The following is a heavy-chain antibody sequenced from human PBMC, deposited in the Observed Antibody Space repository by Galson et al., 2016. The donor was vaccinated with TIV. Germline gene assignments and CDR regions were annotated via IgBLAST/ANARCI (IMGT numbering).Heavy chain of an antibody. CDR2: TYCRSRCDY. CDR3: ARAAGRNGGTCHATCESFDF. D-gene: IGHD3-10*01. CDR1: GDSVSSNSAA. J-gene: IGHJ3*01. V-gene: IGHV6-1*01. Sequence: CAISGDSVSSNSAAWNWIRQSPSRGLEWLGRTYCRSRCDYDYAFSVKSRRTIESDTSKNQYALQLNSVTSEDPAVYYCARAAGRNGGTCHATCESFDFWGQGTKITVSS.